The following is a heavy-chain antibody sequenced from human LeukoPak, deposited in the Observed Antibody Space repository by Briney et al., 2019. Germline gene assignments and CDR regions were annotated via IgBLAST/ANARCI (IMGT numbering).Heavy chain of an antibody. CDR2: IRGGGGSA. V-gene: IGHV3-23*01. CDR1: GFTSSAYA. J-gene: IGHJ3*02. CDR3: ARDPNGDYIGAFDM. Sequence: PGGSLRLSCTASGFTSSAYAMMWVRQAPGKGPEWVLAIRGGGGSAFYADSVKGRFTISRDNSKYTLFLQMNSLRAEDTAVYYCARDPNGDYIGAFDMWGPGTMVTVSS. D-gene: IGHD4-17*01.